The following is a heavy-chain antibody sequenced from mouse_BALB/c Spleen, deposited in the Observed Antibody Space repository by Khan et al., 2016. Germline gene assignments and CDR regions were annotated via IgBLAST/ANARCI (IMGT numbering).Heavy chain of an antibody. Sequence: QVRLQQSGSELMKPGASVKISCKATGYTFSNYWIEWVKQRPGHGLEWVGAILPGIVTTNYNEKFKGKASFTADTSSNTAYMHLSSLTSDDSAVYYCTRGWYSLDYWGQGTSVTVSS. CDR1: GYTFSNYW. CDR2: ILPGIVTT. V-gene: IGHV1-9*01. J-gene: IGHJ4*01. CDR3: TRGWYSLDY. D-gene: IGHD1-1*02.